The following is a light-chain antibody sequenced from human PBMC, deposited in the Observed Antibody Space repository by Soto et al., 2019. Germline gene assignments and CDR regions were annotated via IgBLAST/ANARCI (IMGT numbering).Light chain of an antibody. V-gene: IGLV1-47*01. CDR1: SSNIGSNY. J-gene: IGLJ3*02. CDR2: RNN. CDR3: AAWDDSLRGWV. Sequence: QSVLTQPPSASGTPGQRVTISCSGSSSNIGSNYVYWYQQLPGTAPKRLIYRNNQRPSGVPDRFSGSKSGTSASLAISGLRSEYEADYYCAAWDDSLRGWVFGGGTKLTVL.